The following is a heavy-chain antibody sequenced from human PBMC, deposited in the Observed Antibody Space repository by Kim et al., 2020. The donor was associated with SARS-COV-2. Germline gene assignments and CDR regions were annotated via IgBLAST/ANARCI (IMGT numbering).Heavy chain of an antibody. D-gene: IGHD3-22*01. CDR1: GYTFTSYA. Sequence: ASVKVSCKASGYTFTSYAMNWVRQAPGQGLEWMGWINTNTGNPTYAQGFTGRFVFSLDTSVSTAYLQISSLKAEDTAVYYCARESFGWFAPDSRLFLWGQGTLVTVSS. CDR3: ARESFGWFAPDSRLFL. J-gene: IGHJ4*02. CDR2: INTNTGNP. V-gene: IGHV7-4-1*02.